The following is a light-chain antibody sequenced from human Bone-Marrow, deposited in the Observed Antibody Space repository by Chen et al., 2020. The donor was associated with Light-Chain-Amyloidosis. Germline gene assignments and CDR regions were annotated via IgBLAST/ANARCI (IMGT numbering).Light chain of an antibody. J-gene: IGKJ4*01. V-gene: IGKV3-20*01. CDR1: QTISSNY. CDR3: QQYGTSPLT. Sequence: EIVLTQSPGTLSLSPGEGANLSCRASQTISSNYLTWYQQKFGQAPRLLIYGSSSRATGIPDRFTGSGSGTDFTLTINRLEPEDFAMYYCQQYGTSPLTLGGGIKVEIK. CDR2: GSS.